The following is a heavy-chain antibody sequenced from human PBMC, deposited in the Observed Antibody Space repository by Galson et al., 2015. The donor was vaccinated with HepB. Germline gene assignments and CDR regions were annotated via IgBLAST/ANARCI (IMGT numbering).Heavy chain of an antibody. V-gene: IGHV3-21*01. CDR2: ISSSSSYI. D-gene: IGHD5-18*01. CDR3: ARDLGGYSYGLGFDY. Sequence: SLRLSCAASGFTFSSYSMNWVRQAPGKGLEWVSSISSSSSYIYYADSVKGRFTISRDNAKNSLYLQMNSLRAEDTAVYYCARDLGGYSYGLGFDYWGQGTLVTVSS. CDR1: GFTFSSYS. J-gene: IGHJ4*02.